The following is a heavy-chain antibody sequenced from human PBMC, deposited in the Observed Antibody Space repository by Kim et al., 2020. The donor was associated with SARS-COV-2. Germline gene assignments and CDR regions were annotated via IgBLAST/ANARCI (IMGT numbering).Heavy chain of an antibody. CDR3: ARGSAFDP. J-gene: IGHJ5*02. CDR2: SGSP. Sequence: SGSPDSPPSLKSRLPISVDASKYQSSLKLSSVTAADTAVYYCARGSAFDPWGQGTLVTVSS. V-gene: IGHV4-34*01.